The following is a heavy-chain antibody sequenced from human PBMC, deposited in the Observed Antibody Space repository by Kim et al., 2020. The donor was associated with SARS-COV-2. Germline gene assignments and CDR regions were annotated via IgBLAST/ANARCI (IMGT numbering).Heavy chain of an antibody. CDR2: IKSKTDGGTT. Sequence: GGSLRLSCAGSGFSFSNPWMSWVRQAPGKGLEWVGRIKSKTDGGTTDYAAPVKGRFTISRDDSKNTLYLQMNNLRTEDTAVYYCTTHYYDSSTWGQGTLVTVSS. CDR3: TTHYYDSST. CDR1: GFSFSNPW. V-gene: IGHV3-15*01. D-gene: IGHD3-22*01. J-gene: IGHJ4*02.